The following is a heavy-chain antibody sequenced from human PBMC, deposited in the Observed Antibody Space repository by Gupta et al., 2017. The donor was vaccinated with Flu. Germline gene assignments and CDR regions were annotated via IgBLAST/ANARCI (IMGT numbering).Heavy chain of an antibody. D-gene: IGHD6-13*01. V-gene: IGHV1-69*01. CDR1: GGTFSSYA. J-gene: IGHJ4*02. CDR2: IIPIFGTA. CDR3: ARDAHHSSSWYRLGY. Sequence: QVQLVQSGAEVKKPGSSVTVSCKASGGTFSSYAISWVRQAPGQGLEWMGGIIPIFGTANDAQKFQGRVTITADESTSTAYMGLSSLRSEDTAVYYCARDAHHSSSWYRLGYWGQGTLVTVSS.